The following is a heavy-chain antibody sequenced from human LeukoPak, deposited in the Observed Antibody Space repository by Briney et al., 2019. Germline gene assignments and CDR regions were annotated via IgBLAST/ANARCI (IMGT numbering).Heavy chain of an antibody. V-gene: IGHV3-23*01. CDR1: GFTFSSYA. CDR2: ISGSGGST. J-gene: IGHJ6*04. CDR3: AKGGSSGWSYYYYGMDV. Sequence: GGSLRLSCAASGFTFSSYAMSWVRQAPGKGLEWVSAISGSGGSTYYADSVKGRFTISRDNSKNTLYLQMNSLRAEDTAVYYCAKGGSSGWSYYYYGMDVWGEGTTVTVSS. D-gene: IGHD6-19*01.